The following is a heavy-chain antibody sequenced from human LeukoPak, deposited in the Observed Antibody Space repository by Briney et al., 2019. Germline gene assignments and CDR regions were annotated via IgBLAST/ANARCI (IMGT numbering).Heavy chain of an antibody. CDR3: ARGGPYYDFWSGYHPFDP. CDR1: GGSFSGYY. Sequence: SETLSLTCAVYGGSFSGYYWSGIRQPPGKGLEWIGEIKHSGSTNYNPSLKSRVTISVDTSKNQFSLKLSSVNAADTAVYYCARGGPYYDFWSGYHPFDPWGQGTLVTVSS. CDR2: IKHSGST. D-gene: IGHD3-3*01. V-gene: IGHV4-34*01. J-gene: IGHJ5*02.